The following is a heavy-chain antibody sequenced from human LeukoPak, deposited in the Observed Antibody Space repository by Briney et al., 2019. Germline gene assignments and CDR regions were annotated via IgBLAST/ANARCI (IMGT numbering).Heavy chain of an antibody. D-gene: IGHD5-24*01. V-gene: IGHV4-39*07. CDR2: IYYSGST. Sequence: PSETLSLTCTVSGGPISSSSHYWGWIRQPPGKGLEWIGSIYYSGSTYYNPSLKSRVTISVDTSKNQFSLKLSSVTAADTAVYYCARDWEEMATIPVVWGQGTLVTVSS. J-gene: IGHJ4*02. CDR1: GGPISSSSHY. CDR3: ARDWEEMATIPVV.